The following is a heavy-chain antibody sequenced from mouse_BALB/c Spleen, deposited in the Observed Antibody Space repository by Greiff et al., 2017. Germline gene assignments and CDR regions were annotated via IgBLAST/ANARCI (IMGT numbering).Heavy chain of an antibody. CDR2: IDPANGNT. J-gene: IGHJ4*01. V-gene: IGHV14-3*02. CDR1: GFNIKDTY. Sequence: EVQLQQSGAELVKPGASVKLSCTASGFNIKDTYMHWVKQRPEQGLEWIGRIDPANGNTKYDPKFQGKATITADTSSNTAYLQLSSLTSEDTAVYYCARYDSYYAMDYWGQGTSVTVSS. CDR3: ARYDSYYAMDY. D-gene: IGHD2-4*01.